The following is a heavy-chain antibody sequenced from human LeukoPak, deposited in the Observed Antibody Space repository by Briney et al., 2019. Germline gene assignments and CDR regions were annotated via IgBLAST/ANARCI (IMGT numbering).Heavy chain of an antibody. CDR2: INPSGGST. D-gene: IGHD4-23*01. J-gene: IGHJ4*02. CDR1: GYTFTSYY. CDR3: ASDGSYGGNFRPLDY. V-gene: IGHV1-46*01. Sequence: ASVKVSCKASGYTFTSYYMHWVRQAPGQGLEWMGIINPSGGSTSYAQKFQGRVTMTRDTSTSIVYMELSSLRSEDTAVYYCASDGSYGGNFRPLDYWGQGTLVTVSS.